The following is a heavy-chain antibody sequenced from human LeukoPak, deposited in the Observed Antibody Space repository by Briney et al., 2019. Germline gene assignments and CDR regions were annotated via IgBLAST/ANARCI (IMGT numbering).Heavy chain of an antibody. CDR1: GGSIRSYY. CDR2: IHYSEST. CDR3: ARDLDQWLGTFDY. J-gene: IGHJ4*02. D-gene: IGHD6-19*01. Sequence: PSETLSLTCTVSGGSIRSYYWGWIRQPPGKGLEWIGYIHYSESTKYNPSLKSRVTMSVDTSKNQFSLILTSVTAADTAVYYCARDLDQWLGTFDYWGQGTLVTVSS. V-gene: IGHV4-59*01.